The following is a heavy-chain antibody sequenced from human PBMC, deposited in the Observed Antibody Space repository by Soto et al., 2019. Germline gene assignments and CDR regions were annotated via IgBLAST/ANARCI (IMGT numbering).Heavy chain of an antibody. CDR2: ISNSFSDGNT. D-gene: IGHD1-1*01. CDR1: GFTFSNYA. CDR3: AKVFSPERGNYFDY. V-gene: IGHV3-23*01. J-gene: IGHJ4*02. Sequence: PGGSLRLSCAASGFTFSNYAMSWVRQAPGKGLEWVSAISNSFSDGNTHYADSVKGRFTISRDNDKNTVFLEMNSLRAEDTAVYYCAKVFSPERGNYFDYWGQGTLVTVSS.